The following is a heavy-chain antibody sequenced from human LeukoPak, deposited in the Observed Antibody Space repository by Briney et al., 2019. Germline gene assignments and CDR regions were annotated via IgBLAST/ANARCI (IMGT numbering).Heavy chain of an antibody. D-gene: IGHD2/OR15-2a*01. J-gene: IGHJ4*02. V-gene: IGHV3-21*01. Sequence: GGSLRLSCAASGFTFSSYSMNWVRQAPGKGLEWVSSISSSSSYIYYADSVKGRFTISRDNAKNSPYLQMNSLRAEDTAVYYCARAPIDGFLGDYWGQGTLVTVSS. CDR1: GFTFSSYS. CDR2: ISSSSSYI. CDR3: ARAPIDGFLGDY.